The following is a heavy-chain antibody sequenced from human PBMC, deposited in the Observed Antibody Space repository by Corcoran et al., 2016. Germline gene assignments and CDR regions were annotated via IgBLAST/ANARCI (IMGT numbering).Heavy chain of an antibody. CDR2: INHSGST. V-gene: IGHV4-34*01. J-gene: IGHJ4*02. D-gene: IGHD6-19*01. Sequence: QVQLQQWGAGLLKPSETLSLTCAVYGGSFSGYYWSWIRQPPGKGLEWIGEINHSGSTNYNPSLKSRVTISVDTSKNQFSLKMSSLTAADTAVYYCARLGYSSGWLPLDYWGQGTLVTVSS. CDR3: ARLGYSSGWLPLDY. CDR1: GGSFSGYY.